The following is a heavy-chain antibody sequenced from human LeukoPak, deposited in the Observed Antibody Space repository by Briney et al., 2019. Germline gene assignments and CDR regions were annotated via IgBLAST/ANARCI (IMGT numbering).Heavy chain of an antibody. J-gene: IGHJ4*02. Sequence: QTGGSLRLSCVTSGFNFSDSRMTWVRQAPGKGLQWVANVNRDGTEKHFLDSVESRFTISRDNAKKSLYLQMSSLRPQDTAVYFCVRGDWYFESWGQGTLVTVSS. CDR2: VNRDGTEK. CDR1: GFNFSDSR. D-gene: IGHD2-21*01. V-gene: IGHV3-7*04. CDR3: VRGDWYFES.